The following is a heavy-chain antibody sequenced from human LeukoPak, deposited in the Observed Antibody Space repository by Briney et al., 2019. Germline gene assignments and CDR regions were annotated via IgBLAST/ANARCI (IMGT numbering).Heavy chain of an antibody. D-gene: IGHD3-3*01. J-gene: IGHJ4*02. CDR1: GFTFSNAW. Sequence: GGSLRLSCAASGFTFSNAWMSWVRQAPGKGLEWVGRIKSKTDGGTTDYAAPVKGRFTISSDDSKNTLYLQMNSLKTEDTAVYYCTTEKGLTIFGVVDYWGQGTLVTVSS. V-gene: IGHV3-15*01. CDR2: IKSKTDGGTT. CDR3: TTEKGLTIFGVVDY.